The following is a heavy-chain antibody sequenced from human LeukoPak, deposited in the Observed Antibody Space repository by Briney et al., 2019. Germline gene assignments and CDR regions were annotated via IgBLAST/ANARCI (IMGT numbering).Heavy chain of an antibody. Sequence: GGSLRLSCAASGLTFTNYAMSWVRQAPGKGLEWVSGISGSGGSTYYADSVKGRFTISRDNAKNRLYLQMNSLRVEDTAVYYCVRAGLFYWGQRTLVTVSS. CDR2: ISGSGGST. CDR1: GLTFTNYA. CDR3: VRAGLFY. D-gene: IGHD3-22*01. J-gene: IGHJ4*02. V-gene: IGHV3-23*01.